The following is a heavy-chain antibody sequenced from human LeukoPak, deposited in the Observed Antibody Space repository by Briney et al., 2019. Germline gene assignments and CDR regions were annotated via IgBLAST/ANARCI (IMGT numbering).Heavy chain of an antibody. CDR2: ISSSSSSI. CDR3: ARENYADLFDY. Sequence: GGSLRLSCAASGFTFKNYNMHWVRQAPGKGLECISYISSSSSSIYSADSVQGRFTVSRDNAKNSLFLQMNSLRAEDTAVYYCARENYADLFDYRGKGTLVTVSS. D-gene: IGHD3-16*01. V-gene: IGHV3-48*01. J-gene: IGHJ4*02. CDR1: GFTFKNYN.